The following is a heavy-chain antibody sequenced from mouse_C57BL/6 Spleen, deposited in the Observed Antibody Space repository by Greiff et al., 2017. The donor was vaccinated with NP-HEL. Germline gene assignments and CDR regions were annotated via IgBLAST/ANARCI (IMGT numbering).Heavy chain of an antibody. CDR2: IHPNSGST. CDR3: ARCLITTNYAMDY. D-gene: IGHD1-1*01. J-gene: IGHJ4*01. CDR1: GYTFTSYW. V-gene: IGHV1-64*01. Sequence: QVQLQQPGAELVKPGASVKLSCKASGYTFTSYWMHWVKQRPGQGLEWIGMIHPNSGSTNYNEKFKSKATLTVDKSSSTAYMQLSSLTSEDSAVYYCARCLITTNYAMDYWGQGTSVTVSS.